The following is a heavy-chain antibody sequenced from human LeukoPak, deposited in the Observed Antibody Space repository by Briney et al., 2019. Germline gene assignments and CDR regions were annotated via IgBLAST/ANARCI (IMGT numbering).Heavy chain of an antibody. Sequence: ASVKVSYKASGGTFSSYAISWVRQAPGQGLEWMGRIIPILGIANYAQKFQGRVTITADKSTSTAYMELSRLRSDDTAVYYCARASMYYDFWSGPYRTYYFDYWGQGTLVTVSS. CDR1: GGTFSSYA. CDR2: IIPILGIA. J-gene: IGHJ4*02. CDR3: ARASMYYDFWSGPYRTYYFDY. V-gene: IGHV1-69*04. D-gene: IGHD3-3*01.